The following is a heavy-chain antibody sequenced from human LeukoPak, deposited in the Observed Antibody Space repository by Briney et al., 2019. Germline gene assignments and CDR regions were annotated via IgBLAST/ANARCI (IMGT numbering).Heavy chain of an antibody. V-gene: IGHV3-23*01. CDR3: AKSGYNRFDY. CDR1: GFTFSSYS. Sequence: GGSLRLSCAASGFTFSSYSMSWVRQAPGKGLEWVSNISGSGSGGSTYYADPVKGRFTISRDNSKNTLYLQMNSLRAEDTAVYYCAKSGYNRFDYWGQGTLVTVSS. D-gene: IGHD5-24*01. CDR2: ISGSGSGGST. J-gene: IGHJ4*02.